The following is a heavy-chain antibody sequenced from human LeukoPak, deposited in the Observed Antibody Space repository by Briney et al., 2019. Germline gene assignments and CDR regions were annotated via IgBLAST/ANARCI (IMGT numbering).Heavy chain of an antibody. V-gene: IGHV3-11*04. CDR2: ISSSGSTI. J-gene: IGHJ3*02. Sequence: GGSLRLSCAASGFTFSDYYMSWIRQAPGKGLEWVSYISSSGSTIYYADSVKGRFTISRDNAKNSLYLQMNSLRAEDTAVYYCATTSYCSSTRCRDAFDIWGQGTMVTVSS. CDR1: GFTFSDYY. D-gene: IGHD2-2*01. CDR3: ATTSYCSSTRCRDAFDI.